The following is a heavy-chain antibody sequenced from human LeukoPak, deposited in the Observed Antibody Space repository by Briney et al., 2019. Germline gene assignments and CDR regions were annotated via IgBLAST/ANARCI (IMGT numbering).Heavy chain of an antibody. D-gene: IGHD5-18*01. J-gene: IGHJ4*02. Sequence: GGSLRLSCAASGFTFSSYAMHWVRQAPGKGLEWVANIKQDGSEKYYVDSVKGRFTISRDNAKNSLYLQMNSLRAEDTAVYYCARDRVTESVLNYWGQGTLVTVSS. CDR1: GFTFSSYA. CDR2: IKQDGSEK. CDR3: ARDRVTESVLNY. V-gene: IGHV3-7*01.